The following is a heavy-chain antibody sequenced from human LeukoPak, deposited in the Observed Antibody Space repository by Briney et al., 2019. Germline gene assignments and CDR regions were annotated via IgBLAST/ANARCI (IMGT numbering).Heavy chain of an antibody. Sequence: PSETLSLTCAVYGGSFSSYYWSWIRQPPGKGLEWIGSIYYSGSTYYNPSLKSRVTISVDTSKNQFSLKLSSVTAADTAVYYCARVGRAVAGTGYWGQGTLVTVSS. CDR2: IYYSGST. CDR1: GGSFSSYY. CDR3: ARVGRAVAGTGY. J-gene: IGHJ4*02. V-gene: IGHV4-34*01. D-gene: IGHD6-19*01.